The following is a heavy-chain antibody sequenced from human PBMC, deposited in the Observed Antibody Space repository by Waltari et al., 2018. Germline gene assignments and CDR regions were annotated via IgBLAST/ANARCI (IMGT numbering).Heavy chain of an antibody. V-gene: IGHV1-69*13. D-gene: IGHD6-13*01. CDR1: GGTFSSYA. CDR2: IIPIFGTA. J-gene: IGHJ4*02. Sequence: QVQLVQSGAEVKKPGSSVKVCCKASGGTFSSYAISWVRQAPGQGLELMGGIIPIFGTANYAQKFQGRVTITADESTSTAYMELSSLRSEDTAVYYCVKFGSRIAAAGDYWGQGTLVTVSS. CDR3: VKFGSRIAAAGDY.